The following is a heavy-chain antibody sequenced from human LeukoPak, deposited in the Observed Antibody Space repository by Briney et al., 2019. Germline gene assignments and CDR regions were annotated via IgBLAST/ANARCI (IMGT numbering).Heavy chain of an antibody. CDR1: GFTFSSYA. Sequence: GRSLRLSCAASGFTFSSYAMHWVRQAPGKGLEWVAVISYDGSNKYYADSVKGRFTISRDNSKNTLYLQMNSLRVEDTAVYYCARVGDSYYYGSGSYGYYYGMDVWGQGTTVTVSS. J-gene: IGHJ6*02. CDR2: ISYDGSNK. V-gene: IGHV3-30-3*01. CDR3: ARVGDSYYYGSGSYGYYYGMDV. D-gene: IGHD3-10*01.